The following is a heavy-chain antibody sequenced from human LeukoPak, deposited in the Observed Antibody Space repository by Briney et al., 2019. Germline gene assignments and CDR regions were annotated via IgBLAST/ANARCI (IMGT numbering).Heavy chain of an antibody. CDR1: GFTFSSYA. V-gene: IGHV3-23*01. CDR2: ISGSGGST. CDR3: AKETVGYCSGGSCYAPHY. Sequence: PGGSLRLSCAASGFTFSSYAMSWVRQAPGKGLEWVSAISGSGGSTYYAASVKGQFTISRDSSKNTLYLQMNSLRAEDTAVYYCAKETVGYCSGGSCYAPHYWGQGTLVTVSS. D-gene: IGHD2-15*01. J-gene: IGHJ4*02.